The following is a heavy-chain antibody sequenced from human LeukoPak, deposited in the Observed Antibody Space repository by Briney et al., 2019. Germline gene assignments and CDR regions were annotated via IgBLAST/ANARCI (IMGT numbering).Heavy chain of an antibody. CDR3: ARVGVRGVIKVFDY. D-gene: IGHD3-10*01. V-gene: IGHV4-34*01. Sequence: SETLSLTCAVYGGSFSGYYWSWIRQPPGKGLEWIGEINHSGSTNYNPSLKSRVTIPVDTSKNQFSLKLSSVTAADTAVYYCARVGVRGVIKVFDYWGQGTLVTVSS. CDR2: INHSGST. CDR1: GGSFSGYY. J-gene: IGHJ4*02.